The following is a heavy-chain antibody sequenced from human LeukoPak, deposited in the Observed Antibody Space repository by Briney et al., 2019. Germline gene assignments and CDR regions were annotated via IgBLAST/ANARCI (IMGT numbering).Heavy chain of an antibody. CDR1: GYTFVDYY. D-gene: IGHD3-10*01. Sequence: ASVKVSCKATGYTFVDYYIHWVRQAPGQGLDWMGWSNPKRGGTTYAEKFEGRVTMTSDTAISTVYMELTSLRSDDTAFYYCAREVKVPGELLGGFDSWGQGSLVTVSS. J-gene: IGHJ5*01. CDR2: SNPKRGGT. V-gene: IGHV1-2*02. CDR3: AREVKVPGELLGGFDS.